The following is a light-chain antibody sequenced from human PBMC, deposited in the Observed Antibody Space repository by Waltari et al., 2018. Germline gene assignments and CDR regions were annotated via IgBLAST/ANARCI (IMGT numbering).Light chain of an antibody. CDR1: QSVSSNY. V-gene: IGKV3-20*01. Sequence: EIVLAQSPGTLSLSPGERATLSCRASQSVSSNYLVWYQQRPGQAPRLLIYGASSRATGIPDRFSGSGSGTDFTLTNSRLEPEDFAVYYCQQYGSSPPYTFGQGTKQEIK. CDR2: GAS. J-gene: IGKJ2*01. CDR3: QQYGSSPPYT.